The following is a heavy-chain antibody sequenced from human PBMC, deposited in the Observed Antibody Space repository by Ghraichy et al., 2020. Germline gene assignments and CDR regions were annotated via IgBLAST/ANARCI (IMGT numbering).Heavy chain of an antibody. V-gene: IGHV3-7*01. CDR3: ARDTGYSSGPFDY. Sequence: GESLNISCAASGFTFSSYWMSWVRQAPGKGLEWVANIKQDGSEKYYVDSVKGRFTISRDNAKNSLYLQMNSLRAEDTAVYYCARDTGYSSGPFDYWGQGTLVTVSS. D-gene: IGHD6-19*01. J-gene: IGHJ4*02. CDR2: IKQDGSEK. CDR1: GFTFSSYW.